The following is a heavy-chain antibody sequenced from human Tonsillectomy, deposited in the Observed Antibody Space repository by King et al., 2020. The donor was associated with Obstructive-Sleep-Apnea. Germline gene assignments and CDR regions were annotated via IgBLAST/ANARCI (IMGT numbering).Heavy chain of an antibody. CDR3: AREWGGSNWNYGMDV. Sequence: QLQESGPGLVKPSQTLSLTCTVSGGSISSGGYYWSWIRQHPGKGLEWIGYIYYSGRTYYNPSLKSRVTISVDTSKNQFSLKLSSVTAADTAVYYCAREWGGSNWNYGMDVWGQGTTVTVSS. D-gene: IGHD1-1*01. J-gene: IGHJ6*02. CDR2: IYYSGRT. V-gene: IGHV4-31*03. CDR1: GGSISSGGYY.